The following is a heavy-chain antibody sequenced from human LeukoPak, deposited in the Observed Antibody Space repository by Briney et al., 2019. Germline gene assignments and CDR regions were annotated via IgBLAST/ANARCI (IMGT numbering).Heavy chain of an antibody. D-gene: IGHD1-1*01. CDR1: GFTFSNYA. CDR2: ISGSGANT. V-gene: IGHV3-23*01. Sequence: PGGSLRLSCAASGFTFSNYAMTWVRQAPGKGLEWVSAISGSGANTYYADSVKGRFTISRDNSKNTLFLQMNSLRAEDTAVYYCARDPQTPTTWASDRWGQGTLVTVSS. CDR3: ARDPQTPTTWASDR. J-gene: IGHJ5*02.